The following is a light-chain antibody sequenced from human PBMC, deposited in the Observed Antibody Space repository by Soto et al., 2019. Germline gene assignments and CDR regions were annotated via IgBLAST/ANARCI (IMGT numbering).Light chain of an antibody. J-gene: IGKJ2*01. V-gene: IGKV3-15*01. CDR2: GAS. Sequence: EVVLTQSPATLSVSPGDRATLSCRASQSVSRNLAWYQQKPGQAPRLLIYGASTRATGVPARFSGSGSATVLTLSIRSLQSEDVPVYYCQQYGDWPPETFGQGTKLEI. CDR3: QQYGDWPPET. CDR1: QSVSRN.